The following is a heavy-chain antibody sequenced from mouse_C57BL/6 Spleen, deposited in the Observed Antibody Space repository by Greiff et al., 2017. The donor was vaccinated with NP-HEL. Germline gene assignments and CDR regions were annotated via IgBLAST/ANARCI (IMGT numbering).Heavy chain of an antibody. D-gene: IGHD1-1*01. CDR1: GYTFTSYW. Sequence: VQLQQPGAELVKPGASVKLSCKASGYTFTSYWMQWVKQRPGQGLEWIGEIDPSDSYTNYNQKFKGKATLTVDTSSSTAYMQLSSLTSEDSAVYYCAITTVEFADWGQGTLVTVAA. CDR3: AITTVEFAD. J-gene: IGHJ3*01. CDR2: IDPSDSYT. V-gene: IGHV1-50*01.